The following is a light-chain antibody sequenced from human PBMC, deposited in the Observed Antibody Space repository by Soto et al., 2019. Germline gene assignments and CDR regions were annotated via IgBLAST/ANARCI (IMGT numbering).Light chain of an antibody. CDR3: QQYGSSQWT. J-gene: IGKJ1*01. CDR2: AAS. CDR1: QSVSSSY. Sequence: EIVLTQSPGTLSLSPGEGATLSCRASQSVSSSYLAWYQQKPGQAPRLLIYAASSRTTGVPDRFSGSGSGTDFDLTISRLEAEDFAVYYCQQYGSSQWTFGQGTKVEIK. V-gene: IGKV3-20*01.